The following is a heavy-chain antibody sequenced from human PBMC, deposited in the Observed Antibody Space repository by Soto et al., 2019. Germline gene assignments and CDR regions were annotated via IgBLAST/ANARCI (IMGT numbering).Heavy chain of an antibody. J-gene: IGHJ6*02. CDR1: AYTFTSYG. D-gene: IGHD1-26*01. V-gene: IGHV1-18*01. CDR3: ARDQVVGATYGMDV. CDR2: ISAYNGNT. Sequence: RASVKVSCKASAYTFTSYGISWVRQAPGQGLEWMGWISAYNGNTNYAQELQGRVTMTTDTSTSTAYMELRSLRSDDTAVYYCARDQVVGATYGMDVWGQGTTVTVSS.